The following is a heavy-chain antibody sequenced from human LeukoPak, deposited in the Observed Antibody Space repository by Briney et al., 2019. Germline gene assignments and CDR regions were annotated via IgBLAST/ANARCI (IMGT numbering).Heavy chain of an antibody. D-gene: IGHD2-2*01. CDR1: GYTVTELS. V-gene: IGHV1-24*01. J-gene: IGHJ4*02. CDR2: FDPEDGET. Sequence: GASVKVSCKASGYTVTELSMHSVRQAPGKGLEWMGGFDPEDGETIYAQKFQGRVTMTEDTSTDTAYMELSSLRSEDTAVYYCATGMPLPVPGMFDYWGQGTLVTVSS. CDR3: ATGMPLPVPGMFDY.